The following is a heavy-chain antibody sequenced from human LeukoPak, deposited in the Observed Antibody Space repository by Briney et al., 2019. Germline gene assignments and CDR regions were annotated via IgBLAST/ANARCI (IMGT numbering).Heavy chain of an antibody. V-gene: IGHV3-30*04. CDR3: ARDYYGMDV. J-gene: IGHJ6*02. Sequence: PGGSLRLSCAASGFTFSSYAMHWVRQAPGKGLEWVAVISYDGSNKYYADSVKGRFTISRDNSKNTLYLQMNSLRAEDTAVYYCARDYYGMDVWGQGTLVTVSS. CDR2: ISYDGSNK. CDR1: GFTFSSYA.